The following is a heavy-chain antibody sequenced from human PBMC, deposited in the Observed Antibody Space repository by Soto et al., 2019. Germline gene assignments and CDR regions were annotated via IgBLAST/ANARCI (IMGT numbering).Heavy chain of an antibody. CDR3: VKDMKWGGMTRIHYFDS. CDR2: ISSNSATI. V-gene: IGHV3-9*02. J-gene: IGHJ4*02. CDR1: GFIADDYA. Sequence: EVQLVESGGGLVQPGRSLRLSCVASGFIADDYAMHWVRQAPGKGLEWVSGISSNSATINYADSVKARFTISRDNAKNSLFLQMHSLRPEDTAFYYCVKDMKWGGMTRIHYFDSWGQGTLVTVSS. D-gene: IGHD3-16*01.